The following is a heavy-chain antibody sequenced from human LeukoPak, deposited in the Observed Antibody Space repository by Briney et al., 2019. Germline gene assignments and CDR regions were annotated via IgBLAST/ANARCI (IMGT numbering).Heavy chain of an antibody. V-gene: IGHV3-48*03. D-gene: IGHD3-10*01. J-gene: IGHJ4*02. CDR2: ISNSGSTI. Sequence: GGSLRLSCAASGFTFSSYEMNWVRQAPGKGLEGVSYISNSGSTIYHADSVKGRFTISRDNDKNSLYLQMNSLRAEDTAVYYCARDWGGGTNDYWGQGTLVTVSS. CDR3: ARDWGGGTNDY. CDR1: GFTFSSYE.